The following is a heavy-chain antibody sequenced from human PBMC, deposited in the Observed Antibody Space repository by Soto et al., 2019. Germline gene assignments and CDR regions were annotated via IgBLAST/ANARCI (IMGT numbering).Heavy chain of an antibody. D-gene: IGHD2-15*01. V-gene: IGHV3-48*04. Sequence: GGSQRLSCAASGFTFSSYCMSWVRQAPGKGLEWVSYISSSGSTIYYADSVKGRFTISRDNAKNSLYLQMNSLRAEDTAVYYCASDVLIASYMDVWGKGTTVTVSS. J-gene: IGHJ6*03. CDR3: ASDVLIASYMDV. CDR1: GFTFSSYC. CDR2: ISSSGSTI.